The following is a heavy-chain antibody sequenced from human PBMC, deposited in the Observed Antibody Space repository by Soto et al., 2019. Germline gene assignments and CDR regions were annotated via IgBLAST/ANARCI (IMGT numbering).Heavy chain of an antibody. CDR3: ARLGSFYQSLDS. CDR1: GGSISSYY. Sequence: SETLSLTCTVSGGSISSYYWSWIRQPPGKGLEWIGYIYYTGTTTYNPSIKSRVTISVDSSKNQFSLNLTSVSAADTAVYYCARLGSFYQSLDSWGQGTLVTAPQ. CDR2: IYYTGTT. J-gene: IGHJ5*01. V-gene: IGHV4-59*08. D-gene: IGHD2-2*01.